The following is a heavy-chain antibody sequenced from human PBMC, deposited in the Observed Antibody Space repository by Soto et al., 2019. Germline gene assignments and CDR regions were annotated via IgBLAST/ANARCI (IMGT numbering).Heavy chain of an antibody. Sequence: GGSLRLSCAASGFTFSSYGMHWVRQAPGKGLEWVAVISYDGSNKYYADSVKGRFTISRDNSKNTLYLQMNSLRAEDTAVYYCAKVFKFYSSSWYYFDYWGQGTLVTVSS. D-gene: IGHD6-13*01. CDR2: ISYDGSNK. CDR3: AKVFKFYSSSWYYFDY. CDR1: GFTFSSYG. V-gene: IGHV3-30*18. J-gene: IGHJ4*02.